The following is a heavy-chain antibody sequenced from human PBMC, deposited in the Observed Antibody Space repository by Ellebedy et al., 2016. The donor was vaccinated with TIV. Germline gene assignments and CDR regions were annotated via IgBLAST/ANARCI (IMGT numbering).Heavy chain of an antibody. V-gene: IGHV3-11*01. CDR3: ARYCSGGSCYSHAFDI. J-gene: IGHJ3*02. CDR1: GFTFSDYY. D-gene: IGHD2-15*01. Sequence: GESLKISCAASGFTFSDYYMSWIRQAPGKGLEWVSYISSSGSTIYYADSVKGRFTISRANAKNSLYLQMNSLRAEETAVYYCARYCSGGSCYSHAFDIWGQGTMVTVSS. CDR2: ISSSGSTI.